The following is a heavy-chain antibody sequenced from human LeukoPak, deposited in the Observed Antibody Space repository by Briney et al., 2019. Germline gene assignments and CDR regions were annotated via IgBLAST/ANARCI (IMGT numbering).Heavy chain of an antibody. D-gene: IGHD2-2*01. CDR3: AKAMLRIVVVPAGDY. V-gene: IGHV3-30*18. J-gene: IGHJ4*02. Sequence: PAGSLRLSCAASGFTFSSYGMHWVRQAPGEGLEWVAVISYDGSNKYYADSVKGRFTISRDNSKNTLYLQMNSWRAEDTAVYYCAKAMLRIVVVPAGDYWGEGTLVTVS. CDR2: ISYDGSNK. CDR1: GFTFSSYG.